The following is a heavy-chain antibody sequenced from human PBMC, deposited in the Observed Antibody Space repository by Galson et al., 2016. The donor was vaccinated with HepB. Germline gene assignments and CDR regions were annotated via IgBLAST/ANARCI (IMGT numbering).Heavy chain of an antibody. CDR3: ARLDVVRGRDY. Sequence: SLRLSCAVSGFTVSNNYMSWVRQAPGKELEWVSVIYSGGGTYYADSVKGRFTISRDNSKNTVYLQMNSLRAEDTAVYYCARLDVVRGRDYWGQGTLVTVSS. CDR1: GFTVSNNY. CDR2: IYSGGGT. J-gene: IGHJ4*02. D-gene: IGHD3/OR15-3a*01. V-gene: IGHV3-53*01.